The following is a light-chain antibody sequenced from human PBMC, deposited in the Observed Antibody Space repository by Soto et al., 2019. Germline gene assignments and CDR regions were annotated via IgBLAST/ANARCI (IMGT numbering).Light chain of an antibody. J-gene: IGLJ1*01. Sequence: QSALTQPASVSGAPGQSITISCTGASSDVGNYKYVSWYQPHPGNAPKLMIHEVSNRPSGVSNRFSGSKSGNTASLTISGLQAEDETDYYCFSYTSSGTYVFGTGTKVTVL. CDR2: EVS. V-gene: IGLV2-14*01. CDR3: FSYTSSGTYV. CDR1: SSDVGNYKY.